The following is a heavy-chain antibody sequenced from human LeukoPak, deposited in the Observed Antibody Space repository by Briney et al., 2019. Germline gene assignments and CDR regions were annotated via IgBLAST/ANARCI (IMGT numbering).Heavy chain of an antibody. Sequence: PSETLSLTCTGPGGSISCYYWSWILQPPGQGLEWIGYISYSGRTSYNPSLKSRVTISVDTSKNQFSLKLNSVTAADTAVYYCARRNDPYDMDVWGQGTTVTVSS. CDR1: GGSISCYY. J-gene: IGHJ6*02. CDR2: ISYSGRT. D-gene: IGHD1-1*01. CDR3: ARRNDPYDMDV. V-gene: IGHV4-59*08.